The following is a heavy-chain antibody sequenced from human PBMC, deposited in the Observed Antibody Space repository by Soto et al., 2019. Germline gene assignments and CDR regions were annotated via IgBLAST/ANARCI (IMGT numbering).Heavy chain of an antibody. J-gene: IGHJ2*01. CDR1: GFTVSSSY. CDR3: ARHVGFYWYFDL. V-gene: IGHV3-66*04. D-gene: IGHD1-26*01. CDR2: IYSGGNT. Sequence: EVQLVESGGSLVQPGGSLRLSCAASGFTVSSSYMGWVRQAPGKGLEWVSSIYSGGNTYYADSVRGRFTISTDNSKDTLYLQMNSLRVDDTAMYYCARHVGFYWYFDLWGRGTLVTVSS.